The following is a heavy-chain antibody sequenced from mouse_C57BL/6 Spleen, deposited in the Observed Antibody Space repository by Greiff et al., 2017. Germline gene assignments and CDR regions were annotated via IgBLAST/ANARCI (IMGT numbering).Heavy chain of an antibody. CDR1: GFTFTAYY. D-gene: IGHD4-1*01. Sequence: EVKLVESGGGLVQPGGSLSLSCAASGFTFTAYYMSWVRQPPGKALEWLGFIRNKANGYTTEYSASVKGRFTISRDNSQSILYLQMNALRAEDSATYYCARGWDGGYFDVWGTGTTVTVSS. CDR3: ARGWDGGYFDV. CDR2: IRNKANGYTT. J-gene: IGHJ1*03. V-gene: IGHV7-3*01.